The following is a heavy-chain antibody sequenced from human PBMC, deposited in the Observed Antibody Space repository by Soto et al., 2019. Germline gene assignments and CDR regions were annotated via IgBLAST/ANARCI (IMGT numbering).Heavy chain of an antibody. CDR3: VRWSYLDY. J-gene: IGHJ4*02. CDR1: GFSFISYA. D-gene: IGHD3-3*01. CDR2: ISGSDGKT. V-gene: IGHV3-23*01. Sequence: GGSLRLSCAASGFSFISYAMSWVRQAPGKGLEWVSAISGSDGKTFYADSVKGRFSISRDTSKNMLYLQMNNLRGDDTAVYYCVRWSYLDYWGQGTRVTVSS.